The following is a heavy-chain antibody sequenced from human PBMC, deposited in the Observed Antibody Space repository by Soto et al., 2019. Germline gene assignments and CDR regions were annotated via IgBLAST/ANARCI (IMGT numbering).Heavy chain of an antibody. CDR2: IYYSGST. CDR3: ARGTVYCTNGVCYNWFDP. Sequence: SETLSLTCTVSGGSISSGDYYWSWIRQPPGKGLEWIGYIYYSGSTYYSPSLKSRVTISVDTSKNQFSLKLSSVTAADTAVYYCARGTVYCTNGVCYNWFDPWGQGTLVTVSS. CDR1: GGSISSGDYY. V-gene: IGHV4-30-4*01. D-gene: IGHD2-8*01. J-gene: IGHJ5*02.